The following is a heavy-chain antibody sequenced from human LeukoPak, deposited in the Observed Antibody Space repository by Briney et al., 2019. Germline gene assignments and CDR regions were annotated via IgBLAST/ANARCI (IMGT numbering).Heavy chain of an antibody. CDR3: ARGCSSTSCYHFRWFDP. CDR2: ISAYNGNT. Sequence: ASVKVSCKASGYTFTGYYMHWVRQAPGQGLEWMGWISAYNGNTNYAQKLQGRVTMTTDTSTSTAYMELRSLRSDDSAVYYCARGCSSTSCYHFRWFDPWGQGTLVTVSS. CDR1: GYTFTGYY. D-gene: IGHD2-2*01. J-gene: IGHJ5*02. V-gene: IGHV1-18*04.